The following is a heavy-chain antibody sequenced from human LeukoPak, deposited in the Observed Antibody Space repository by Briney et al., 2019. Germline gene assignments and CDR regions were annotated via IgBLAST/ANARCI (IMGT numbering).Heavy chain of an antibody. CDR2: ISSSSSYI. V-gene: IGHV3-21*01. CDR1: GFTFSSYS. CDR3: ARGYYYDSSGHDY. D-gene: IGHD3-22*01. J-gene: IGHJ4*02. Sequence: TGGSLRLSCAASGFTFSSYSMNWVRQAPGKGLEWVSSISSSSSYIYYADSVKGRFAISRDNAKNSLYLQMNSLRAEDTAVYYCARGYYYDSSGHDYWGQGTLVTVSS.